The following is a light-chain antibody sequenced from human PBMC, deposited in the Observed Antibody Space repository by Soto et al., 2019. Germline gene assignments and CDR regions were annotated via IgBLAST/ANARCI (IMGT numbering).Light chain of an antibody. Sequence: DIQMTQSPSTLSASVGDRLTITCRANQSVSRWLAWYQQKPGRAPNLLIYKAYTLESGVPLRFSGSGSGTEFTLTINSVQPDDSATYYCQQYSTSPYNFGQGTKLDIK. CDR1: QSVSRW. CDR2: KAY. V-gene: IGKV1-5*03. J-gene: IGKJ2*01. CDR3: QQYSTSPYN.